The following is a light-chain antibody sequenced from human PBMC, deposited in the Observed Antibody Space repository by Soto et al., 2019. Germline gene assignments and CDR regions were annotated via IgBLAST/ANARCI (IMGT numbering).Light chain of an antibody. CDR2: LNSDDSH. CDR1: SGHSSYA. J-gene: IGLJ2*01. CDR3: QTWGTDVVV. V-gene: IGLV4-69*01. Sequence: QLVLTQSPSASASLGASVKLTCTLSSGHSSYAIAWHQQQPEKGPRSLMKLNSDDSHTKGDGIPDRFSGSRSGAERYLTISSIQSEDESDNYCQTWGTDVVVFGGGTKLTVL.